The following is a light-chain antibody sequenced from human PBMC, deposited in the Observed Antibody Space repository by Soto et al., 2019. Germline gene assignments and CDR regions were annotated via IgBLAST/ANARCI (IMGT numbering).Light chain of an antibody. CDR2: GAS. CDR1: QSITSY. V-gene: IGKV1-39*01. J-gene: IGKJ4*01. CDR3: QQANSFPLT. Sequence: DIQMTQSPSSLSASVGDRVTITCRASQSITSYLNWYQQKLGKAPKLLIYGASSLQSGVPSRFSGSGSGTDFTLTISSLQPEDFATYYCQQANSFPLTFGGGTKVEIK.